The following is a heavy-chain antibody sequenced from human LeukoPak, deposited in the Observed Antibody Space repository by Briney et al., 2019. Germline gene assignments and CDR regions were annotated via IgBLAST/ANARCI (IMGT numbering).Heavy chain of an antibody. D-gene: IGHD4-17*01. CDR3: ARTDYGDYVGAFDI. Sequence: GGSLRLSCAASGFTFSSYWMSWVRQAPGKGLEWVANIKQDGSDKYYVDSVKGRFTISRDNAKNSLYLQMNSLRAEDTAVYYCARTDYGDYVGAFDIWGQGTMVTVSS. CDR1: GFTFSSYW. CDR2: IKQDGSDK. V-gene: IGHV3-7*01. J-gene: IGHJ3*02.